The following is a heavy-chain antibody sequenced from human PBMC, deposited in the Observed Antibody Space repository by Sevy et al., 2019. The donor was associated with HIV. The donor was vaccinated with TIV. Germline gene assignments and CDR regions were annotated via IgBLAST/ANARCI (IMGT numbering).Heavy chain of an antibody. Sequence: SETLSLTCTVSGGSISGYYWSWIRQPPGKGLEWIGYIYYSGSTNYNPSLKNRVTMSVDTSMNQFSLKMSSVTAADTAVYYCARTPVIMITSGGVIALRQFDFWGQGTLVTVSS. D-gene: IGHD3-16*02. CDR3: ARTPVIMITSGGVIALRQFDF. CDR1: GGSISGYY. V-gene: IGHV4-59*01. J-gene: IGHJ4*02. CDR2: IYYSGST.